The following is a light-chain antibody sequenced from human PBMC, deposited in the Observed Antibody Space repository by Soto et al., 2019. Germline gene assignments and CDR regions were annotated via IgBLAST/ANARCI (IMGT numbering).Light chain of an antibody. CDR1: SSNIGAGYD. V-gene: IGLV1-40*01. J-gene: IGLJ3*02. CDR2: GNT. CDR3: QSYDNSLSGSWV. Sequence: QSVLTQPPSVSGAPGQRVTISCTGSSSNIGAGYDVHWYQQFPGTTPKFLIYGNTNRPSGVPDRFSASKSGTSASLAINGLQAEDEAHYYCQSYDNSLSGSWVFGGGTKLTVL.